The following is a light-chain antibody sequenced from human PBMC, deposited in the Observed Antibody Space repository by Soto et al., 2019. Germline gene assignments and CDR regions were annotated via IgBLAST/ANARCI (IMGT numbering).Light chain of an antibody. J-gene: IGKJ1*01. V-gene: IGKV3-20*01. CDR3: QDYGTSAPWT. CDR2: RGS. Sequence: EVVLTQSPGALSLSPGERATLSCRASQNIRGNELAWYQQKPGQAPRLLIYRGSSRATGIPDRFSGRGSGKDFTLTISRLAPEDFAVYYCQDYGTSAPWTFGQGTKVEIK. CDR1: QNIRGNE.